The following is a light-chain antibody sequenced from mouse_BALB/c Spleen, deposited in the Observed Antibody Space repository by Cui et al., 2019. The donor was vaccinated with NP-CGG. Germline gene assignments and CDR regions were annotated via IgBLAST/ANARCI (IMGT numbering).Light chain of an antibody. CDR3: ALWYSNHWV. CDR1: TGTVTTSNY. Sequence: QAVETQEPALATSPGEPVTLTCRSSTGTVTTSNYANWVQEKPDHLFTGLIGSTNIRVPGVPASFSGSLIGDKAALTITGAQTENEAIYFCALWYSNHWVFGGGTKLTVL. CDR2: STN. V-gene: IGLV1*01. J-gene: IGLJ1*01.